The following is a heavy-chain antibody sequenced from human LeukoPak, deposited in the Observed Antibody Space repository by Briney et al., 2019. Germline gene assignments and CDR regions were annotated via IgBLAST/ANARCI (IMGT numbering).Heavy chain of an antibody. V-gene: IGHV3-11*04. CDR2: ISSSGSTI. CDR1: GFTFSDYY. Sequence: GGSLRLSCAASGFTFSDYYMSWIRQAPGKGLEWVSYISSSGSTIYYADSVKGRFTISRDNAQNSLYLQMNSLRAENTAVYYCASSYCSSTSCYNSYWGQGTLVTVSS. CDR3: ASSYCSSTSCYNSY. D-gene: IGHD2-2*02. J-gene: IGHJ4*02.